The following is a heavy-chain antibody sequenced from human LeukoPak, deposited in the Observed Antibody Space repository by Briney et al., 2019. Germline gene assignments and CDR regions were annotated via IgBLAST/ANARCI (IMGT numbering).Heavy chain of an antibody. Sequence: PGGSLRLSCTASGFTFGDYAMSWVRQAPGKGLEWVSSISGSSSYIYYADSVKGRFTISRDNAKNSLYLQMNSLRAEDTAVYYCAKKPELRCWGQGTLVTVSS. J-gene: IGHJ4*02. CDR2: ISGSSSYI. V-gene: IGHV3-21*01. CDR3: AKKPELRC. D-gene: IGHD4-17*01. CDR1: GFTFGDYA.